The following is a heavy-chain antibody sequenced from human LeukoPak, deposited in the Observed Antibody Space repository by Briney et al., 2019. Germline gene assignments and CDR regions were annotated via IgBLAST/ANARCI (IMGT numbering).Heavy chain of an antibody. CDR2: ISSSSSYI. CDR3: ARDGWELPGAYDY. J-gene: IGHJ4*02. V-gene: IGHV3-21*01. CDR1: GFTFSSYS. D-gene: IGHD1-26*01. Sequence: PGGSLRLSCAASGFTFSSYSMNWVRQAPGKGLEWVSSISSSSSYIYYADSVKGRFTISRDNAKNSLYLQMNSLRAEDTAVYYRARDGWELPGAYDYWGQGTLVTVSS.